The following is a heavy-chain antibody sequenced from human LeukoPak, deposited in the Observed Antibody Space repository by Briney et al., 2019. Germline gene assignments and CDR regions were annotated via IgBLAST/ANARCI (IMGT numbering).Heavy chain of an antibody. CDR3: ARDPWLWLPGYGRGFDY. CDR2: ISSSGSTI. Sequence: PGGSLRLSCAASGFTFSDYYMSWIRQAPGKGLEWVSYISSSGSTIYYADSVKGRFHISRDNAKNSLYLQMNSLRAEDTAVYYCARDPWLWLPGYGRGFDYWGQGTLVTVSS. J-gene: IGHJ4*02. CDR1: GFTFSDYY. D-gene: IGHD5-18*01. V-gene: IGHV3-11*04.